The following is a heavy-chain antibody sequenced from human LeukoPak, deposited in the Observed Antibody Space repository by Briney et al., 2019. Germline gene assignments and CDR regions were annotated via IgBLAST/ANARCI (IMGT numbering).Heavy chain of an antibody. Sequence: GGSLRLSCAASGFTFSSYAMSWVRQAPGKGLEWVSAISGSGGSTYYADSVKGRFTISRDNSKNTLYLQMNSLRAEDTAVYYCAGRYCSGGTCYPRFDYWGQGTLVTVSS. D-gene: IGHD2-15*01. CDR2: ISGSGGST. CDR1: GFTFSSYA. V-gene: IGHV3-23*01. CDR3: AGRYCSGGTCYPRFDY. J-gene: IGHJ4*02.